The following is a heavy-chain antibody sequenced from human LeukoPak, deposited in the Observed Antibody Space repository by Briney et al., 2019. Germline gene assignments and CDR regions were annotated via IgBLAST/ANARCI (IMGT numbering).Heavy chain of an antibody. CDR2: IFYNGNT. J-gene: IGHJ4*02. V-gene: IGHV4-59*01. Sequence: SETLFLTCAVSGGSISSYYWSWIRQPPGKGLEWIGYIFYNGNTNYNPSLRSRVTMSLDTSKNQFSLKLTSVTATDTAVYYCARDGAYGSGSYYPFDYWGQGTLVTVSS. CDR1: GGSISSYY. CDR3: ARDGAYGSGSYYPFDY. D-gene: IGHD3-10*01.